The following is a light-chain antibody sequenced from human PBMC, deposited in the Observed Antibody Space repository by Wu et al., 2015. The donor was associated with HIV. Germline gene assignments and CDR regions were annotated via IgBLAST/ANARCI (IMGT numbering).Light chain of an antibody. CDR1: QSISSW. CDR2: KAS. Sequence: DIQMTQSPSTLSTSLGDRVTITCRASQSISSWLAWYQQKPGKAPKLLNYKASTLESGVPSRFSGSGSGTEFTLTISSLQPDDFATYYCQQYNSYSLTFGQGTKVEIK. V-gene: IGKV1-5*03. J-gene: IGKJ1*01. CDR3: QQYNSYSLT.